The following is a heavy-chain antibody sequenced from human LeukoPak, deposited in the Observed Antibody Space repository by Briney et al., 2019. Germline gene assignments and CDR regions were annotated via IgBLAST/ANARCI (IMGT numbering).Heavy chain of an antibody. D-gene: IGHD4-23*01. CDR1: GYTFTAYY. V-gene: IGHV1-2*02. CDR3: ARIREWASTVGAFDY. CDR2: INPSIGGT. Sequence: ASVKVSCKASGYTFTAYYVHWVRQAPGQGLEWMGWINPSIGGTNYAQKFQGRVTMTRDTSISTAYMELSRLRSDDTAVYYCARIREWASTVGAFDYWGQGALVTVSS. J-gene: IGHJ4*01.